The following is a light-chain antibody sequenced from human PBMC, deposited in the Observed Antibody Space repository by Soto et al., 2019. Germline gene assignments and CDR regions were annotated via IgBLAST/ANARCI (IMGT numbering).Light chain of an antibody. CDR3: QQYGTAPLT. V-gene: IGKV3-20*01. Sequence: EIVLTQSPGILSLSPGERATLCCRASRSVPSSYLAWYQQKPGQAPRLLIFTASTRATGIPDRFSGSGFGTDFTLTISSLEPEDAAVYYCQQYGTAPLTFGGGAKVEI. CDR2: TAS. J-gene: IGKJ4*01. CDR1: RSVPSSY.